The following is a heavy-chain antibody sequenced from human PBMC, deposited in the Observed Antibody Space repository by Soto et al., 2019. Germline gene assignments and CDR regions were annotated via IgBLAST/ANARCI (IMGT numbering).Heavy chain of an antibody. CDR3: TTSDPPNYYDSSGYYGY. CDR1: GFTFSNAW. V-gene: IGHV3-15*07. CDR2: IKSKTDGGTT. Sequence: GGSLRLSCAASGFTFSNAWMNWVRQAPGKGLEWVGRIKSKTDGGTTDYAAPVKGRFTISRDDSKNTLYLQMNSLKTEDTAVNYCTTSDPPNYYDSSGYYGYWGQGTLVTVSS. D-gene: IGHD3-22*01. J-gene: IGHJ4*02.